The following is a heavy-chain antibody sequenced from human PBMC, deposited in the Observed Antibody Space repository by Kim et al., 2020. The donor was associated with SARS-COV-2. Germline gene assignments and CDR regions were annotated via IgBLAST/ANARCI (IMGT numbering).Heavy chain of an antibody. Sequence: KGRFTISRDNSKNTLYLQMNSLRAEDTAVYYCARGDYYYGSGSYPHNWFDPWGQGTLVTVSS. D-gene: IGHD3-10*01. V-gene: IGHV3-30*01. CDR3: ARGDYYYGSGSYPHNWFDP. J-gene: IGHJ5*02.